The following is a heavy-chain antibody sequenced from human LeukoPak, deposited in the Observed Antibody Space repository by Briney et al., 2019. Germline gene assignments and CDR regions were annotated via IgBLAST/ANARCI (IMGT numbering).Heavy chain of an antibody. D-gene: IGHD6-19*01. CDR2: IYYSGST. Sequence: SETLSLTCTVSGGSISSYYWSWIRQPPGKGLEWIGYIYYSGSTNYNPSLKSRVTISVDTSKNQFSLKLSSVTAADTAVYYCASQGPWLVPGWFDPWGQGTLVTVSS. V-gene: IGHV4-59*08. J-gene: IGHJ5*02. CDR3: ASQGPWLVPGWFDP. CDR1: GGSISSYY.